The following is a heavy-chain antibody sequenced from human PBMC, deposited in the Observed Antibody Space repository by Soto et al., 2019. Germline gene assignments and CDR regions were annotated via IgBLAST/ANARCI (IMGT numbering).Heavy chain of an antibody. J-gene: IGHJ4*02. CDR3: ARGRGYANNFDY. V-gene: IGHV4-34*01. D-gene: IGHD2-8*01. Sequence: QVQLQQWGAGLLKPSETLSLTCAVYGGSFSGYYWSWIRQPPGKGLEWIGEINHSGSTNYNPSLKSRVTISVDTSKNQFSLKLSSVTAADTAVYYCARGRGYANNFDYWGQGTLVTVSS. CDR2: INHSGST. CDR1: GGSFSGYY.